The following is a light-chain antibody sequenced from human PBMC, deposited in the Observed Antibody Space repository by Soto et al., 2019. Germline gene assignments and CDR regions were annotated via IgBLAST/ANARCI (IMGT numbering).Light chain of an antibody. CDR2: DAS. CDR3: QQYGSSPYT. Sequence: ENVLTQSPGTLSLSPGERATLSCRASQSVTNNYLDWYQQKPGQAPRLLILDASGRPAGIPDRFSGSGSGTDVTLTIPRLEPEDFAVYYCQQYGSSPYTFGQGNKLEIK. J-gene: IGKJ2*01. CDR1: QSVTNNY. V-gene: IGKV3-20*01.